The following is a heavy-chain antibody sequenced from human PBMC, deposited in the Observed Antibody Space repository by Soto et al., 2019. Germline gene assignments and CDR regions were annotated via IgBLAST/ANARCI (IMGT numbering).Heavy chain of an antibody. J-gene: IGHJ4*02. Sequence: GVSVKVSCKASGYTFTSYGISWVRQAPGQGLEWMGWISAYNGNTNYAQKLQGRVTMTTDTSTSTAYMELRSLRSDDTAVYYCARDLGIAVAGSTDYWGQGTLVTVSS. CDR2: ISAYNGNT. V-gene: IGHV1-18*01. D-gene: IGHD6-19*01. CDR3: ARDLGIAVAGSTDY. CDR1: GYTFTSYG.